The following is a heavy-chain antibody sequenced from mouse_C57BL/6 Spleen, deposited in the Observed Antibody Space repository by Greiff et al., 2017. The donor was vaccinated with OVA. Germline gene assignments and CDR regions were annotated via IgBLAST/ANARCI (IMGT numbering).Heavy chain of an antibody. CDR1: GYTFTSYW. D-gene: IGHD2-4*01. CDR2: IHPNSGST. Sequence: QVQLQQPGAELVKPEASVKLSCKASGYTFTSYWMHWVKQRPGQGLEWIGMIHPNSGSTNYNEKFKSKATLTVDKSSSTAYMQLSSLTSEDSAVYYCARLWYDYAFDYWGQGTTLTVSS. CDR3: ARLWYDYAFDY. V-gene: IGHV1-64*01. J-gene: IGHJ2*01.